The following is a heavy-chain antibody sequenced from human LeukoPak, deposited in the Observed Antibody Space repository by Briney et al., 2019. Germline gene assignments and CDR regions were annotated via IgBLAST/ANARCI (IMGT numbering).Heavy chain of an antibody. D-gene: IGHD3-10*01. CDR2: IYHSGST. J-gene: IGHJ3*02. CDR3: ASSGGSPFDAFDI. V-gene: IGHV4-4*02. CDR1: GGSISSSNW. Sequence: PSETLSLTCAVSGGSISSSNWWSWVRQPPGKGLEWIGEIYHSGSTNYNPSLKSRVTISVDKSKNQFSLKLSSVTAADTAVYYCASSGGSPFDAFDIWGQGTMVTVSS.